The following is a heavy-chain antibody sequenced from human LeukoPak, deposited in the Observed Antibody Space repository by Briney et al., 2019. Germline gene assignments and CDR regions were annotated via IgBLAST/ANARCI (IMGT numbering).Heavy chain of an antibody. CDR3: ARVGRRVISTSTYFDY. CDR2: ISSSSSYI. Sequence: GVSLRLSCAASGFTFSSYSMNWVRQAPGKGLEWVSSISSSSSYIYYADSVKGRFTISRDNDKNSLYLQMNSLRAEDTAVYYCARVGRRVISTSTYFDYWGQGTLVTVSS. CDR1: GFTFSSYS. J-gene: IGHJ4*02. V-gene: IGHV3-21*01. D-gene: IGHD3-22*01.